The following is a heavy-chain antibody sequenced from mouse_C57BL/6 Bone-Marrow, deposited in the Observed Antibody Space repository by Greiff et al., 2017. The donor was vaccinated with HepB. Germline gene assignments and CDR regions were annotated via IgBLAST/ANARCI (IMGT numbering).Heavy chain of an antibody. CDR2: INYDGSST. J-gene: IGHJ2*01. Sequence: DVKLVESEGGLVQPGSSMKLSCTASGFTFSDYYMAWVRQVPEKGLEWVANINYDGSSTYYLDSLKSRFIISRDNAKNILYLQMSSLKSEDTATYYCARDDYDVFDYWGQGTTLTVSS. V-gene: IGHV5-16*01. CDR3: ARDDYDVFDY. CDR1: GFTFSDYY. D-gene: IGHD2-4*01.